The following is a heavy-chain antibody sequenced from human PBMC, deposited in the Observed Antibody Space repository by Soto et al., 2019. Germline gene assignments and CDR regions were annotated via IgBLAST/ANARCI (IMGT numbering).Heavy chain of an antibody. J-gene: IGHJ4*02. V-gene: IGHV1-46*01. D-gene: IGHD3-3*01. CDR1: GDTFTSYY. Sequence: ASVKVSCKASGDTFTSYYMHWVRQAPGQGLEWMGIINPSGGSTSYAQKFQGRVTMTRDTSTSTVYMELSSLRSEDTAVYYCARVRSRVSGYKYYFDYWGQGTLVTVSS. CDR3: ARVRSRVSGYKYYFDY. CDR2: INPSGGST.